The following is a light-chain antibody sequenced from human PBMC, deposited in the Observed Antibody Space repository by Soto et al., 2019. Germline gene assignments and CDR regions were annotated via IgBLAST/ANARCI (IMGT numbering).Light chain of an antibody. CDR3: QQSYSTPYT. V-gene: IGKV1-39*01. J-gene: IGKJ2*01. CDR1: QSISSY. Sequence: DIQMTQSPSSLSASVGDRVTITCRASQSISSYLNWYQQKPGKAPKLLIYAASSLQSGVPSRFSGSVSGTDFTLTISSLQPEDFPTYYCQQSYSTPYTFGQGTKLEIK. CDR2: AAS.